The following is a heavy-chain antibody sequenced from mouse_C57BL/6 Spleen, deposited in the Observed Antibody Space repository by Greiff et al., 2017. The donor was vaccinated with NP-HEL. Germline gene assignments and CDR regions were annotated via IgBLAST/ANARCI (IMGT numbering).Heavy chain of an antibody. V-gene: IGHV1-15*01. J-gene: IGHJ2*01. CDR1: GYTFTDYE. CDR3: TRRGWYYFDD. D-gene: IGHD3-3*01. CDR2: IDPDTGGT. Sequence: QVQLQQSGAELVRPGASVTLSCKASGYTFTDYEMHWVKQTPVHGLEWIGAIDPDTGGTAYNQKFKGKAILTADKSSSTAYMELRSLTSEDSAVYYCTRRGWYYFDDWGQGTTLTVAS.